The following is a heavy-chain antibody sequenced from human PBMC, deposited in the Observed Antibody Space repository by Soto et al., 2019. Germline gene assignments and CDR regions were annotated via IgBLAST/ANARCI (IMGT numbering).Heavy chain of an antibody. CDR3: ARIVGEYDFWSGYSGPYYYYGMDV. CDR1: GFSLSTSGMC. J-gene: IGHJ6*02. V-gene: IGHV2-70*01. D-gene: IGHD3-3*01. Sequence: SGPTLVNPTQTLTLTCTFSGFSLSTSGMCVSWIRQPPGKALEWLALIDWDDDKYYSTSLKTRLTISKDTSKNQVVLTMTNMDPVDTATYYCARIVGEYDFWSGYSGPYYYYGMDVWGQGTTVTVSS. CDR2: IDWDDDK.